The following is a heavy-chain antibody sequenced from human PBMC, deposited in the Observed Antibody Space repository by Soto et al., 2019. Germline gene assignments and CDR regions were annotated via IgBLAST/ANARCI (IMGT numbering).Heavy chain of an antibody. V-gene: IGHV4-31*03. D-gene: IGHD6-19*01. CDR3: ARDFTDSSGPTLGMGG. Sequence: QVQLQESGPGLVKPSQTLSLTCTVSGGSISSGGYYWSWIRQHPGKGLEWMGYIYSSGSTYYNPSHKSRVTISVDTSKNQFSLKLSSVTAADTAVYYCARDFTDSSGPTLGMGGWGQGTTVTVSS. J-gene: IGHJ6*02. CDR2: IYSSGST. CDR1: GGSISSGGYY.